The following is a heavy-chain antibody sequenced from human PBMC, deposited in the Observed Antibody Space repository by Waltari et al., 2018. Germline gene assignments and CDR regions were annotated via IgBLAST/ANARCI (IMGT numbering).Heavy chain of an antibody. J-gene: IGHJ3*02. CDR2: VWYDGSNQ. Sequence: YGMHWVRQAPGKGLEWVAVVWYDGSNQYYADSVKGRFTISRDNSKNTLYLQVNSLRAEDTAVYYCTRDISGRTAFDIWGQGTMVTVSS. CDR3: TRDISGRTAFDI. CDR1: YG. D-gene: IGHD3-10*01. V-gene: IGHV3-33*01.